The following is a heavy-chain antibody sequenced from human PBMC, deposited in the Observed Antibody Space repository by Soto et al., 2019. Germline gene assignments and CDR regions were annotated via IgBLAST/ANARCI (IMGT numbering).Heavy chain of an antibody. V-gene: IGHV3-21*01. CDR3: AREYTAWPLAYGLDV. CDR2: ISSRSDI. D-gene: IGHD2-2*02. J-gene: IGHJ6*02. Sequence: GGSLRLSCVGSGFTFSTYIINWVRQAPGKGLEWVSSISSRSDIYYADSVKGRFTISRDNAKNSVSLQMNSLRAEDTAVYYCAREYTAWPLAYGLDVWGQGTTV. CDR1: GFTFSTYI.